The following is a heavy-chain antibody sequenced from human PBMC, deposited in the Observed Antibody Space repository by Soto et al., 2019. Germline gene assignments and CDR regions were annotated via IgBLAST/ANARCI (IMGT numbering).Heavy chain of an antibody. V-gene: IGHV3-30-3*01. D-gene: IGHD6-6*01. J-gene: IGHJ6*02. CDR2: ISYDGSNK. CDR1: GFTFSSYA. CDR3: ARDGMASGIAARPAYYYYGMDV. Sequence: QVQLVESGGGVVQPGRSLRLSCAASGFTFSSYAMHWVRQAPGKGREWVAVISYDGSNKYYADSVKGRFTISRDNSKNTLYLQMNSLRAEDTAVYYCARDGMASGIAARPAYYYYGMDVWGQGTTVTVSS.